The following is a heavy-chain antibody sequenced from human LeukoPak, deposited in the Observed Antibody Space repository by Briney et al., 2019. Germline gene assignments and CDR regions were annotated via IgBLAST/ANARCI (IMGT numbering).Heavy chain of an antibody. V-gene: IGHV4-61*01. CDR2: FYYSGGT. CDR1: DDSVSSRSYY. D-gene: IGHD3-9*01. CDR3: ARGSYFDWLFTFDS. J-gene: IGHJ4*02. Sequence: SETLSLTCTVSDDSVSSRSYYWSWIRQPPGKGLEWIGYFYYSGGTSYNPSLKSRVTISVDTSNNQFSLKLSSVTAADTAVYYCARGSYFDWLFTFDSWGQGTLVTVSS.